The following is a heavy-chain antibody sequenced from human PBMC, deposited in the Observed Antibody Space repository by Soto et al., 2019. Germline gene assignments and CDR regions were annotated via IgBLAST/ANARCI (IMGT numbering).Heavy chain of an antibody. D-gene: IGHD2-21*02. J-gene: IGHJ4*02. CDR1: GGSISSYY. V-gene: IGHV4-59*01. CDR2: IYYSGST. Sequence: SETLSLTCTVSGGSISSYYWSWIRQPPGKGLEWIGYIYYSGSTNYNPSLKSRVTISVDTSKNHFSLKLSSVTAADTAVYYCARFSSVDCGGDCYSVYFDYWGQGTLVTVSS. CDR3: ARFSSVDCGGDCYSVYFDY.